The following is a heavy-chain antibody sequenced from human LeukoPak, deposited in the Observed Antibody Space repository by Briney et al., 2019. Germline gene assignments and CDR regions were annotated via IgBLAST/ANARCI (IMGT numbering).Heavy chain of an antibody. V-gene: IGHV1-3*01. CDR2: INAGNGNT. CDR1: GYTFTSYA. J-gene: IGHJ5*02. Sequence: ASVKVSCKASGYTFTSYAMHWVRQAPGQRLEWMGWINAGNGNTKYSQKFQGRVTITRDTSASTAYMELSSLRSEDTAVYYCARRSHTDIVVVPAAMDEDWFDPWGQGTLVTVSS. CDR3: ARRSHTDIVVVPAAMDEDWFDP. D-gene: IGHD2-2*01.